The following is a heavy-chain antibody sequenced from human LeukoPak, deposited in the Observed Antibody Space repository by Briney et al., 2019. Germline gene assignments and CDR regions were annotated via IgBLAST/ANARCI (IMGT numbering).Heavy chain of an antibody. J-gene: IGHJ5*02. CDR3: ARDREWLNWFDP. CDR1: GFSVTSNH. D-gene: IGHD3-3*01. V-gene: IGHV3-21*01. Sequence: PGGSLRLSCAASGFSVTSNHMNWVRQAPGKGLEWVSSISSSSSYIYYADSVKGRFTISRDNAKNSLYLQMNSLRAEDTAVYYCARDREWLNWFDPWGQGTLVTVSS. CDR2: ISSSSSYI.